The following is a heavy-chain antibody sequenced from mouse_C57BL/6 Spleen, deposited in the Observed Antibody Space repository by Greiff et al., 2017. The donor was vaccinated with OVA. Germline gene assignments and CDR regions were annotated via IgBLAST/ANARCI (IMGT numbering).Heavy chain of an antibody. CDR3: ATITTVVADYAMDY. D-gene: IGHD1-1*01. CDR1: GYTLTDYY. V-gene: IGHV1-26*01. J-gene: IGHJ4*01. Sequence: VQLQQSGPELVKPGASVKISCKASGYTLTDYYMNWVKQSHGKSLEWIGDINPNNGGTSYNQKFKGKATLTVDKSSSTAYMELRSLTSEDSAVYYCATITTVVADYAMDYWGQGTSVTVSS. CDR2: INPNNGGT.